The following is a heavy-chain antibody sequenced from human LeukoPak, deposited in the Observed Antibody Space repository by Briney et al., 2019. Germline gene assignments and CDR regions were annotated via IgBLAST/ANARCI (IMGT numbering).Heavy chain of an antibody. J-gene: IGHJ4*02. CDR2: MNPSNGNT. Sequence: ASVKVSCKASGYTFTSYAINWVRQATGQGLEWMGWMNPSNGNTGFAQKFQGGLTMTRDTSINTAYMELSSLRSEDTAVYFCARGSSEEMATIAYWGQGTLVTVSS. V-gene: IGHV1-8*01. CDR3: ARGSSEEMATIAY. D-gene: IGHD5-24*01. CDR1: GYTFTSYA.